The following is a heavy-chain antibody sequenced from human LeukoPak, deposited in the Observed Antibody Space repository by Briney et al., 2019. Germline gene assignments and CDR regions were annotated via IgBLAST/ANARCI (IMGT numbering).Heavy chain of an antibody. J-gene: IGHJ3*02. D-gene: IGHD6-6*01. CDR2: INHSGST. V-gene: IGHV4-34*01. CDR1: GGSFSGYY. CDR3: ARRSGIAARRGRAFDI. Sequence: SETLSLTCAVYGGSFSGYYWSWIRQPPGKGLEWIGEINHSGSTNYNPSLKSRVTISVDTSKNQFSLKLSSVTAADTAVYYCARRSGIAARRGRAFDIWGQGTMVTVSS.